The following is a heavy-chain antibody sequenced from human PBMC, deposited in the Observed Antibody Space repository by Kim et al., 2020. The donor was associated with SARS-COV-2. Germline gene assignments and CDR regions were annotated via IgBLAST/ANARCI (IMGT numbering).Heavy chain of an antibody. D-gene: IGHD2-15*01. CDR2: INTNTGNP. V-gene: IGHV7-4-1*02. CDR3: ARDGGLLPPTYYYYYMDF. CDR1: GYTFTSYA. J-gene: IGHJ6*03. Sequence: ASVKVSCKASGYTFTSYAMNWVRQAPGQGLEWMGWINTNTGNPTYAQGFTGRFVFTLDTSVSTAYLQISSLKAEDTAVYYCARDGGLLPPTYYYYYMDFWGKGTAVTVPS.